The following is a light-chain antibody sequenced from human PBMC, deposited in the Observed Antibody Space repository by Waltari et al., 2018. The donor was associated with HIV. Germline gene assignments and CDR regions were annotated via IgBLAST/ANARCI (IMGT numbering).Light chain of an antibody. CDR2: EVN. CDR3: CSFAGDKDGQISTYV. CDR1: NRDVGRHKV. Sequence: SALSQPASVSGSLGQSVIISCTGTNRDVGRHKVVSWYQPQPGKVPKLLIFEVNKRPSGISSRFSGSKSGNTASLTISRRQSDDEGVYYCCSFAGDKDGQISTYVFGTGTTVTIL. J-gene: IGLJ1*01. V-gene: IGLV2-23*02.